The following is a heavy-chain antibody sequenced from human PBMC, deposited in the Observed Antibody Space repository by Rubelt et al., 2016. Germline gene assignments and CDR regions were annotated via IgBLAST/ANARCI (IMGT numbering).Heavy chain of an antibody. CDR2: TYYNSKWFN. Sequence: QVQLQQSGPGLVKPSQTLSLTCAISGDSVSGNSASWSWIRQSPSRGLEWLGRTYYNSKWFNDYAVPVKSRINIQPYTSKNQFSLQLSSVTPEDTAVYYCARGWFGSGWSDWGQGTLVTVSS. CDR3: ARGWFGSGWSD. V-gene: IGHV6-1*01. D-gene: IGHD6-19*01. J-gene: IGHJ4*02. CDR1: GDSVSGNSAS.